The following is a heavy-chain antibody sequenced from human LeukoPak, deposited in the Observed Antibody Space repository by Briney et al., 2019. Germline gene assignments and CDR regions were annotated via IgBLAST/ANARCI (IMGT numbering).Heavy chain of an antibody. Sequence: PGGSLRLSCAASGFTFSSYGMHWVRQAPGEGLEWGEVISYDGSNKYYADSVKGRFTISRDNSKNTLYLQMNSLRAEDTAVYYCAKGHSSSWCDYWGQGPLVTVSS. J-gene: IGHJ4*02. D-gene: IGHD6-13*01. V-gene: IGHV3-30*18. CDR1: GFTFSSYG. CDR2: ISYDGSNK. CDR3: AKGHSSSWCDY.